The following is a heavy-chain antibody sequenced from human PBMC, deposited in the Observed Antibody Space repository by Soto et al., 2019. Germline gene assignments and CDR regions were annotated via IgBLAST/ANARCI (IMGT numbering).Heavy chain of an antibody. CDR1: GGSISSRNL. Sequence: QVQLQESGPGLVKPSGTLSFTCSVAGGSISSRNLWRWVRKLTGKGLEWIGAIYHSGITNYNPYLKSQITISVDKSTNQFSLKLSSVTAAPKAGYYCARARGKDSSGYYHDPCDYWRQGTMVTVSS. CDR3: ARARGKDSSGYYHDPCDY. V-gene: IGHV4-4*02. CDR2: IYHSGIT. D-gene: IGHD3-22*01. J-gene: IGHJ4*02.